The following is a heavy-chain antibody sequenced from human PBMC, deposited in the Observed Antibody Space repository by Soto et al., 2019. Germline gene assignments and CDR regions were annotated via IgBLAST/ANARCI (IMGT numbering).Heavy chain of an antibody. CDR2: INPNSGGT. CDR3: ARGHPSYYSGSDLNWFDP. CDR1: GYTFTGYY. Sequence: ASVKVSCKASGYTFTGYYMHWVRQAPGQGLEWMGWINPNSGGTNYAQKFQGRVTMTRDTSISTAYMELSRLRSDDTAVYYCARGHPSYYSGSDLNWFDPWGQGTLVTVSS. D-gene: IGHD5-12*01. J-gene: IGHJ5*02. V-gene: IGHV1-2*02.